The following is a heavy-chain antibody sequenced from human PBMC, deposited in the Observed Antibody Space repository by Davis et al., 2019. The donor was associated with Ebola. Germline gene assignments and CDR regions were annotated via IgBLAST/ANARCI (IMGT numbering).Heavy chain of an antibody. CDR2: NYYSGRT. CDR1: GGSISSSFYY. Sequence: SETLSLTCTVSGGSISSSFYYWGWVRQPPGKGLEWIGSNYYSGRTNYSPSLKSRVTMSLDTSKNQFSLRLRSVTAADTAVYYCARGLSYGFRDWGQGNLVTVSS. CDR3: ARGLSYGFRD. D-gene: IGHD3-10*01. V-gene: IGHV4-39*07. J-gene: IGHJ4*02.